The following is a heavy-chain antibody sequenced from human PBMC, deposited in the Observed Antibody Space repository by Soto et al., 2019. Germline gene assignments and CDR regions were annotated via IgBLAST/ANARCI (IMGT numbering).Heavy chain of an antibody. V-gene: IGHV4-34*01. CDR3: ARHDPEGESMVCRSHDAFDI. Sequence: SETLSLTXAVYGGSFSGYYWSWIRQPPGKGLEWIGSIYYSGSTYYNPSLKSRVTISVDTSKNQFSLKLSSVTAADTAVYYCARHDPEGESMVCRSHDAFDIWGQGTMVTVSS. J-gene: IGHJ3*02. CDR1: GGSFSGYY. D-gene: IGHD3-10*01. CDR2: IYYSGST.